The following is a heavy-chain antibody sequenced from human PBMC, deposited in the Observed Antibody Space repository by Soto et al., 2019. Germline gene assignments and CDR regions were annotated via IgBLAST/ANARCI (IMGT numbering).Heavy chain of an antibody. J-gene: IGHJ4*02. CDR1: GYNFAGYW. CDR2: IYPSDSDT. V-gene: IGHV5-51*01. Sequence: GESLKISCKGSGYNFAGYWIAWGRQMPGKGLELMGIIYPSDSDTRCRPSFQGQVTISADKSISSAYLQWSSLRASDTAMYYCARGGVSTRPFDYWSQGTSVTVSS. CDR3: ARGGVSTRPFDY. D-gene: IGHD3-3*01.